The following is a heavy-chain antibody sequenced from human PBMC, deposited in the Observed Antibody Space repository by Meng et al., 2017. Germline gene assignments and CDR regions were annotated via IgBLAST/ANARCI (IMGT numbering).Heavy chain of an antibody. V-gene: IGHV4-34*01. CDR3: DRSSSRRPHDY. D-gene: IGHD6-13*01. J-gene: IGHJ4*02. Sequence: HVHLQQWGAGLLKPSETLSLTCTVYGGSFSTYFCRWIRQSPGKGLEWIGEINHSGSTKKNPSLKSRVTMSVDTSKNQFSLRVSSVTAADTAVYYCDRSSSRRPHDYWGQGTLVTVSS. CDR1: GGSFSTYF. CDR2: INHSGST.